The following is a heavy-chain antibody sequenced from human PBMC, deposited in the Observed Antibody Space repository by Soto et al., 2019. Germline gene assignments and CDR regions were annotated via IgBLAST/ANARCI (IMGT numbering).Heavy chain of an antibody. CDR1: GFTFSNFD. CDR2: IDIAGAT. Sequence: PGGSLSLSCAASGFTFSNFDMHWVRQTTGKGLEWVSAIDIAGATYYADSVKGRFTISREKAKNSLYLQMNSLRADDTAVYYCARAARWLQSRYFDLWGRGTLVTVS. V-gene: IGHV3-13*01. CDR3: ARAARWLQSRYFDL. J-gene: IGHJ2*01. D-gene: IGHD5-12*01.